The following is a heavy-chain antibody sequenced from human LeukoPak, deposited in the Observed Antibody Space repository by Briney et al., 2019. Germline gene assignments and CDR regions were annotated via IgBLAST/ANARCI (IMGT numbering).Heavy chain of an antibody. CDR1: GYTFTSYG. Sequence: GASVKVSCKASGYTFTSYGISWVRQAPGQGLEWMGWISAYNGNTNYAQKLQGRVTMATDTSTSTAYMELRGLRSDDTAVYYCARDKLRIGQWLVSHPEDGFDPWGQGTLVTVSS. CDR2: ISAYNGNT. D-gene: IGHD6-19*01. V-gene: IGHV1-18*01. CDR3: ARDKLRIGQWLVSHPEDGFDP. J-gene: IGHJ5*02.